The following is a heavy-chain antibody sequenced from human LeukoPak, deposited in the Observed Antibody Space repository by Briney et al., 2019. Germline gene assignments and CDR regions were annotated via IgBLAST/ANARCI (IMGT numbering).Heavy chain of an antibody. Sequence: GASVKVSCKASVYTFTNFYIHWVRQAPGQGLEWMGWMNPNSGDTSYARAFQDRVTMTRDTSLNTAYMELSRLRSDDTAVYFCARRPINCIIANCYVDYWGQGTLVTVSS. CDR1: VYTFTNFY. J-gene: IGHJ4*02. D-gene: IGHD3-3*02. CDR2: MNPNSGDT. CDR3: ARRPINCIIANCYVDY. V-gene: IGHV1-2*02.